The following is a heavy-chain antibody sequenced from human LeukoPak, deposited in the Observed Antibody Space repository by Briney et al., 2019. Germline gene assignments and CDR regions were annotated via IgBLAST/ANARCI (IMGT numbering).Heavy chain of an antibody. CDR2: IKQDGREK. D-gene: IGHD1-26*01. CDR3: AREMGARNALGT. CDR1: GFTFSSYW. V-gene: IGHV3-7*04. J-gene: IGHJ3*02. Sequence: GGSLRLSCAASGFTFSSYWMSWVRQAPGKGLEWVANIKQDGREKYYVDSVKGRFTISRDNAKNSLYLQMNTLRAEDTAVYYCAREMGARNALGTSGPGTMVTVSS.